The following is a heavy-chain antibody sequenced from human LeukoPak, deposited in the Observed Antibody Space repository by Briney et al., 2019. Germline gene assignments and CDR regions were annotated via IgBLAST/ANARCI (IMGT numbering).Heavy chain of an antibody. CDR2: INPSGGST. V-gene: IGHV1-46*01. J-gene: IGHJ4*02. CDR1: GYTFTSYY. CDR3: ARDPKYYYDSSGYYGAID. D-gene: IGHD3-22*01. Sequence: GALVKVSCKASGYTFTSYYMHWVRQAPGQGLEWMGIINPSGGSTSYAQKFQGRVTMTRDMSTSTVYMELSSLRSEDTAVYYCARDPKYYYDSSGYYGAIDWGQGTLVTVSS.